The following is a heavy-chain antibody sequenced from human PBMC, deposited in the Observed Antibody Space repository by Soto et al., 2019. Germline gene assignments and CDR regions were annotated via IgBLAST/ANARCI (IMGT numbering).Heavy chain of an antibody. CDR1: GFTFSSYG. J-gene: IGHJ4*02. CDR2: ISYDGSNK. D-gene: IGHD6-25*01. CDR3: AKAGTAASALD. Sequence: ESGGGVVQPGRSLRLSCAASGFTFSSYGMHWVRQAPGKGLEWVAVISYDGSNKYYADSVKGRFTISRDNSKNTLYLQMNSLRAEDTAVYYCAKAGTAASALDWGQGTLVTVSS. V-gene: IGHV3-30*18.